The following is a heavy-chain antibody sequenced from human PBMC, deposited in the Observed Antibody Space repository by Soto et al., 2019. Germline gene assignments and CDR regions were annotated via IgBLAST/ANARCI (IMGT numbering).Heavy chain of an antibody. D-gene: IGHD3-22*01. CDR3: ARDAYYDSSGYYREAAFDI. CDR1: GGSISSGDYY. J-gene: IGHJ3*02. CDR2: IYYSGST. V-gene: IGHV4-30-4*01. Sequence: QVQLQESGPGLVKPSQTLSLTCTVSGGSISSGDYYWSWIRQPPGKGLEWIGYIYYSGSTYYNPSLKSRVTISVDTSMNQFSLKLSSVTAADTAVYYCARDAYYDSSGYYREAAFDIWGQGTMVTVSS.